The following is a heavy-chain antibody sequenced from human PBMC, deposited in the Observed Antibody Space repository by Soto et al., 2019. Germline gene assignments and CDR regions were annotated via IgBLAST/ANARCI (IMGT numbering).Heavy chain of an antibody. Sequence: GSLRLSCAASGFTFGIYAMSWVRQAPGKGLEWVSSISGSGGSIYYAHSVKGRFTISRDKTKNTLDLQMNSLRAEDTAVYHCARVAPEYSSTPRRFDFWDQGTLVTVSS. CDR3: ARVAPEYSSTPRRFDF. V-gene: IGHV3-23*01. CDR1: GFTFGIYA. CDR2: ISGSGGSI. D-gene: IGHD6-13*01. J-gene: IGHJ4*02.